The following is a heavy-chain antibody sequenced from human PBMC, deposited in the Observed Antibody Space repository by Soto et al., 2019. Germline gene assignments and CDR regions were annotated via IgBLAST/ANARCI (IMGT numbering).Heavy chain of an antibody. CDR3: TRGGSYNYGMDSEDAFDI. CDR2: IYGGGST. CDR1: GFTVRSTY. D-gene: IGHD1-1*01. Sequence: PGGSLRLSCAASGFTVRSTYMSWVRQAPGKGLEWVSVIYGGGSTYYADSVTGRFTILRDNSKNTIYLQLDNLRAEDTAMYYCTRGGSYNYGMDSEDAFDIWGQGTMVTVSS. V-gene: IGHV3-53*01. J-gene: IGHJ3*02.